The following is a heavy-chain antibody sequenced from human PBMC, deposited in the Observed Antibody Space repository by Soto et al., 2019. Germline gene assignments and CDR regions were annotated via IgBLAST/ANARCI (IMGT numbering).Heavy chain of an antibody. D-gene: IGHD6-13*01. CDR1: GYTFTGYY. Sequence: QVQLVQSGAEVKKPGASVKVSCKASGYTFTGYYVHWVRQAPGQGLEWMGWINPNSGDTNYAQNFQGWVTMTRDTSISPAYMELRRLRSDDTAVYFCAREGAAAGFYYYYMDVWGRGTTVTVSS. CDR3: AREGAAAGFYYYYMDV. J-gene: IGHJ6*03. CDR2: INPNSGDT. V-gene: IGHV1-2*04.